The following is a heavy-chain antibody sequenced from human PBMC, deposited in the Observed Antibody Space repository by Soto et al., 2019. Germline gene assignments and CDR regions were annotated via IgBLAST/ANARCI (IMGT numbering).Heavy chain of an antibody. V-gene: IGHV2-5*01. J-gene: IGHJ4*02. CDR2: IYYNDDR. CDR1: GFSFTTAGVA. CDR3: AHSDGGYEIIYFDF. Sequence: SGPTLVNPTQTLTLTCTFSGFSFTTAGVAVGWIRQTPGGALEWLTLIYYNDDRRFSPSLKTRLTTTGDTSKNQVVLSLTNVDPGDTATYFCAHSDGGYEIIYFDFWGQGIPVTVSS. D-gene: IGHD5-12*01.